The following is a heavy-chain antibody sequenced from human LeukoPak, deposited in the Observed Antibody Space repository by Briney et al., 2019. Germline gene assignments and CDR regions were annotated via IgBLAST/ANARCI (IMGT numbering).Heavy chain of an antibody. V-gene: IGHV1-8*01. CDR1: GYTFTSYD. J-gene: IGHJ6*02. CDR2: MNPNSGNT. Sequence: ASVKVSCKASGYTFTSYDINWVRQATGQGLEWMGWMNPNSGNTGYAQKFQGRVTMTRNTSISTAYMELSSLRSEDTAVYYCARVGYKQLREKIYGTDVWGQGATVTVSS. CDR3: ARVGYKQLREKIYGTDV. D-gene: IGHD5-24*01.